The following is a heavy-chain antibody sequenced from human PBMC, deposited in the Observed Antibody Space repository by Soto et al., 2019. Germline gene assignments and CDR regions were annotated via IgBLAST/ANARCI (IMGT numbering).Heavy chain of an antibody. D-gene: IGHD2-21*02. Sequence: ASVKVSCEASGYNFTSYGISWVRQAPGKGLEWMGWISAYNGNTNDAQKLQGRVTMTTDTSTSTADMELRSLRSDDPAVYYCARGYPGHIVVVPALYYYYGMDVWGQGTTVTVSS. J-gene: IGHJ6*02. CDR1: GYNFTSYG. V-gene: IGHV1-18*01. CDR2: ISAYNGNT. CDR3: ARGYPGHIVVVPALYYYYGMDV.